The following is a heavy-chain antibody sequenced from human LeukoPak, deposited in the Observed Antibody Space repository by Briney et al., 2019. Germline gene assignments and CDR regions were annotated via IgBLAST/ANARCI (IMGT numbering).Heavy chain of an antibody. CDR2: ISYDGSNK. CDR3: ARSAVVVVASDY. Sequence: GGSLRLSCAASGFTFSSYAMHWVRQAPGKGLEWVAVISYDGSNKYYADSVKGRFTISRDNCKNTLYLQMNSLRAEDTAVYYCARSAVVVVASDYWGQGTLVTVSS. CDR1: GFTFSSYA. J-gene: IGHJ4*02. D-gene: IGHD2-15*01. V-gene: IGHV3-30-3*01.